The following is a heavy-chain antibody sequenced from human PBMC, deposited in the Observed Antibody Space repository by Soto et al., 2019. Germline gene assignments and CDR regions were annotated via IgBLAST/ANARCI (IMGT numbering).Heavy chain of an antibody. CDR3: ARSPRITIFGVVISPPFDY. CDR2: IYYSGST. V-gene: IGHV4-39*01. Sequence: PSETLSLTCTVSGGSISSSSYYWGWIRQPPGKGLEWIGSIYYSGSTYYNPSLKSRVTISVDTSKNQFSLKLSSVTAADTAVYYCARSPRITIFGVVISPPFDYWSQGTLVTVSS. CDR1: GGSISSSSYY. D-gene: IGHD3-3*01. J-gene: IGHJ4*02.